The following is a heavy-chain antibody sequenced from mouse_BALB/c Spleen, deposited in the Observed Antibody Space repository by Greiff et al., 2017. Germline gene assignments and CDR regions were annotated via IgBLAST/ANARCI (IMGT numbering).Heavy chain of an antibody. V-gene: IGHV5-9-4*01. Sequence: EVQVVESGGGLVKPGGSLKLSCAASGFTFSSYAMSWVRQSPEKRLEWVAEISSGGSYTYYPDTVTGRFTISRDNAKNTLYLEMSSLRSEDTAMYYCARDRKGAWFAYWGQGTLVTVSA. CDR1: GFTFSSYA. CDR2: ISSGGSYT. J-gene: IGHJ3*01. CDR3: ARDRKGAWFAY.